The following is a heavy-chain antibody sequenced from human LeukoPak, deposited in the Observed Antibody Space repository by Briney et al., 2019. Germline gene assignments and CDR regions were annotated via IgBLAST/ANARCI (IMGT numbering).Heavy chain of an antibody. CDR3: AGVRLGSSGYYSLDY. J-gene: IGHJ4*02. CDR2: ISGSGSTI. Sequence: PGGSLRLSCAASGFTLSSYEMNWVRQAPGKGLEWVSFISGSGSTIYNADSVKGRFTISRDNAKNSLYLQMNSLRAEDTGVYYCAGVRLGSSGYYSLDYWGQGTLVTVSS. CDR1: GFTLSSYE. V-gene: IGHV3-48*03. D-gene: IGHD3-22*01.